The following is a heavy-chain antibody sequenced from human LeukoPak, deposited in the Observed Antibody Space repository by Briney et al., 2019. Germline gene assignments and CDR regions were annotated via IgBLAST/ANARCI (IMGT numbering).Heavy chain of an antibody. Sequence: PGGSLRLLCVPSVFTVNSNYMRWVRRAPGKGLEWVSDIYSGGSTYYADSVKGRFTISRENSKNTLYLQMNSLRAEDTAVYYCASGSGSYRTPYYYMDVWGTGTTVTVSS. CDR3: ASGSGSYRTPYYYMDV. V-gene: IGHV3-53*01. J-gene: IGHJ6*03. CDR1: VFTVNSNY. CDR2: IYSGGST. D-gene: IGHD3-10*01.